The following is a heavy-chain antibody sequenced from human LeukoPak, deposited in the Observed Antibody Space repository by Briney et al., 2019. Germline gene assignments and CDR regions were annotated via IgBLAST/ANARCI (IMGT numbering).Heavy chain of an antibody. D-gene: IGHD5-18*01. CDR3: ARGWIQLWLSAPFFDY. J-gene: IGHJ4*02. CDR2: INHSGST. Sequence: GSLRLSCAASGFTFSSFAMSWIRQPPGKGLEWIGEINHSGSTNYNPSLKSRVTISVDTSKNQFSLKLSSVTAADTAVYYCARGWIQLWLSAPFFDYWGQGTLVTVSS. CDR1: GFTFSSFA. V-gene: IGHV4-34*01.